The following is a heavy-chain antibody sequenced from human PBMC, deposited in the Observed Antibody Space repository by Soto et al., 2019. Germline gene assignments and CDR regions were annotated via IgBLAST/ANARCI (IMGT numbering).Heavy chain of an antibody. J-gene: IGHJ3*02. V-gene: IGHV3-9*01. D-gene: IGHD3-10*01. Sequence: GGSLRLSCAASGFTFDDYAMHWVRQAPGKGLEWVSGISWNSGSIGYADSVKGRFTISRDNAKNSLYLQMNSLRAEDTALYYCALRGESDAFDIWGQGTMVTVSS. CDR1: GFTFDDYA. CDR3: ALRGESDAFDI. CDR2: ISWNSGSI.